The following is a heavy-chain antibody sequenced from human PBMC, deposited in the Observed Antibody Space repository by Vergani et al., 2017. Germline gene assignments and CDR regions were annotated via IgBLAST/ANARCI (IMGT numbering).Heavy chain of an antibody. J-gene: IGHJ4*02. Sequence: EVQLVESGGGLVQPGGSLRLSCAASGFTFSSYEMNWVRQAPGKGLEWVSYISSSGSTIYYADSVKGRFTISRDNAKNSLYLHMNSLRAEDTAVYYCARDADYGDWDYWGQGTLVTVSS. CDR3: ARDADYGDWDY. V-gene: IGHV3-48*03. D-gene: IGHD4-17*01. CDR1: GFTFSSYE. CDR2: ISSSGSTI.